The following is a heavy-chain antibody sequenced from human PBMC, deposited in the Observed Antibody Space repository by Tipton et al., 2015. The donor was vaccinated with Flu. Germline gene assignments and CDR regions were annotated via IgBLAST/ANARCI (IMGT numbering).Heavy chain of an antibody. J-gene: IGHJ6*03. Sequence: QLVQSGAEMKKPGASVKVSCKASGYTFTSYDINWVRQATGQGLEWMGWMNPNSGNTGYAQKFQGRVTMTRNTSISTAYMELSSLRSEDTAVYYCARVTNYYSYYYMDVWGKGTTVTVSS. CDR1: GYTFTSYD. CDR3: ARVTNYYSYYYMDV. CDR2: MNPNSGNT. D-gene: IGHD1-1*01. V-gene: IGHV1-8*01.